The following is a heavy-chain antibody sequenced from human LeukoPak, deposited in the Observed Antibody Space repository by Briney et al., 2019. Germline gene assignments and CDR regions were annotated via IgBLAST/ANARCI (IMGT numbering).Heavy chain of an antibody. CDR3: ARRARQYNWNDPGDAFDI. Sequence: GGSLGLSCVASGFTFISFGMHWVRQAPGRGREGGAFIRYDVSNTYYAASVKGRFTISRDNSKNTLYVQMNSLRAEDTAVYYCARRARQYNWNDPGDAFDIWGQGTMVTVSS. D-gene: IGHD1-1*01. CDR1: GFTFISFG. V-gene: IGHV3-30*02. J-gene: IGHJ3*02. CDR2: IRYDVSNT.